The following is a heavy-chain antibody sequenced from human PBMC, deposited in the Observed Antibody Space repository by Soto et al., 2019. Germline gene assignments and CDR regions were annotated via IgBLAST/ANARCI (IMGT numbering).Heavy chain of an antibody. CDR3: ARDPPATRHGMDV. CDR1: VFTVSSNY. J-gene: IGHJ6*02. Sequence: WWSLRLCCAASVFTVSSNYMSWFRQAPGKGLEWVSVIYSGGSTYYADSVRGRFTISRDNSKNTLYLQMKSLRAEDTAVYYCARDPPATRHGMDVWGQGTTVTVSS. V-gene: IGHV3-53*01. CDR2: IYSGGST.